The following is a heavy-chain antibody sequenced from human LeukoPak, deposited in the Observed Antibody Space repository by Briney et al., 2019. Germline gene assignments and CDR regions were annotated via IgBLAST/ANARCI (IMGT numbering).Heavy chain of an antibody. Sequence: ASVKVSCKASGGTFSSYAISWVRQAPGQGLEWMGGIIPIFGTANYAQKFQGRVTVTTDTSTSTAYMELRSLRSDDTAVYYCARDKGYGDHGVDYWGQGTLVTVSS. V-gene: IGHV1-69*05. D-gene: IGHD4/OR15-4a*01. J-gene: IGHJ4*02. CDR1: GGTFSSYA. CDR3: ARDKGYGDHGVDY. CDR2: IIPIFGTA.